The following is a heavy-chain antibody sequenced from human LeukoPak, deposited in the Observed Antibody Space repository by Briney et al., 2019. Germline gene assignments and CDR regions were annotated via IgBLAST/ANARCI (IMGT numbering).Heavy chain of an antibody. CDR3: ARGGIRGYSAFDNLDF. CDR2: VYYGGST. D-gene: IGHD5-12*01. CDR1: GASINDFY. J-gene: IGHJ4*02. Sequence: SETLSLTCAVSGASINDFYWTWIRQPPGKGLEWIGYVYYGGSTNYNPSLRSRVSMSVDTSKNQFSLTLTSVTVADTAFYYCARGGIRGYSAFDNLDFWGLGTHVTVSS. V-gene: IGHV4-59*01.